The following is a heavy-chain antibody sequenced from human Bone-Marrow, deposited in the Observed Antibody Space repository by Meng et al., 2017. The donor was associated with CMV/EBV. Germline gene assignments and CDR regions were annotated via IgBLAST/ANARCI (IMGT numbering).Heavy chain of an antibody. CDR1: GFSFSDYD. J-gene: IGHJ6*02. D-gene: IGHD3-22*01. Sequence: GESLKISCAASGFSFSDYDMNWVRQAPGKGLEWVSYITSSSSAVYYADSVKGRFTMSRDNAKNSLYLQMNSLRVEDTAIYYCASAGHDGLIVLEQYGMDVWGQGTTVTVSS. V-gene: IGHV3-48*03. CDR3: ASAGHDGLIVLEQYGMDV. CDR2: ITSSSSAV.